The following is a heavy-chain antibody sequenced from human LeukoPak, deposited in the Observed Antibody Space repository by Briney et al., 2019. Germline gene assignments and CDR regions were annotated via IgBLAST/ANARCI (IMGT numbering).Heavy chain of an antibody. J-gene: IGHJ3*02. CDR3: ARVDRFGENSAFDI. D-gene: IGHD3-10*01. CDR2: TYYSGST. Sequence: SETLSLTCTVSGGSISSYYWSWIRQPPGKGLEWIGYTYYSGSTNYNPSLKSRVTISVDTSKNQFSLKLSSVTAADTAVYYCARVDRFGENSAFDIWGQGTMVTVSS. V-gene: IGHV4-59*01. CDR1: GGSISSYY.